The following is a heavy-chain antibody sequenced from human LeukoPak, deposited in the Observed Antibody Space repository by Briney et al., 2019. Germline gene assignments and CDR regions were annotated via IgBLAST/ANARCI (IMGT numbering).Heavy chain of an antibody. V-gene: IGHV4-59*01. CDR1: GGSISSYY. CDR3: ARHTGVAVAGYYYYYMDV. D-gene: IGHD6-19*01. J-gene: IGHJ6*03. Sequence: SETLSLTCTVSGGSISSYYWSWIRQPPGKGLEWIGYIYYSGSTNYNPSLKSRVTISLDTSKNQFSLKLSSVTAADTAVYYCARHTGVAVAGYYYYYMDVWGKGTTVTVSS. CDR2: IYYSGST.